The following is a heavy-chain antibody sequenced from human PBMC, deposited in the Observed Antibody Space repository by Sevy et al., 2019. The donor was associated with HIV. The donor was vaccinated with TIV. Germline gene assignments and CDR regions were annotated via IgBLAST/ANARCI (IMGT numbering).Heavy chain of an antibody. D-gene: IGHD2-8*02. V-gene: IGHV3-15*01. J-gene: IGHJ4*02. Sequence: GGSLRLSCTASGFIFSNVWMNWVRQAPGKGLEWVGRIKTETDGGTIDYAAPVKDRFTISRDDSKNTLYLEMNTLKTEDTAVYFCTTGHDSGAIFDYWGQGTLVTVSS. CDR1: GFIFSNVW. CDR3: TTGHDSGAIFDY. CDR2: IKTETDGGTI.